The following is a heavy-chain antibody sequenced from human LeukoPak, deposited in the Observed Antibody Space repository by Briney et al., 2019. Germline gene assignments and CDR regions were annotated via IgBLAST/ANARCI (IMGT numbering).Heavy chain of an antibody. Sequence: PSETLSLTCAVYGGSFSGYYWSWVRHPPGRGLEWIGEINHSGSTNYNPSLKSRVTISVDTSKNQFSLKLSSVTAADTAVYYCASTPSYYSNYGDYWGQGTLVTVSS. CDR1: GGSFSGYY. D-gene: IGHD4-11*01. V-gene: IGHV4-34*01. J-gene: IGHJ4*02. CDR3: ASTPSYYSNYGDY. CDR2: INHSGST.